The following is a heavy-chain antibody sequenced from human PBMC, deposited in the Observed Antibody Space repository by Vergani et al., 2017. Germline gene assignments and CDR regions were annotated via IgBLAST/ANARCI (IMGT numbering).Heavy chain of an antibody. CDR1: GFTLSSHA. V-gene: IGHV3-33*01. J-gene: IGHJ6*03. CDR2: IWYDGSKE. Sequence: QVQLEESGGGVVQPGRSLRLSCAGSGFTLSSHAMHWVRQAPGKGLEWVALIWYDGSKEYYADSVKGRFTISRDNSKNTLYLQMNNLRAADTSVYYCARSVYCAHDVCYMTYYYCMRGGGKGTAVTVSS. D-gene: IGHD2-8*01. CDR3: ARSVYCAHDVCYMTYYYCMRG.